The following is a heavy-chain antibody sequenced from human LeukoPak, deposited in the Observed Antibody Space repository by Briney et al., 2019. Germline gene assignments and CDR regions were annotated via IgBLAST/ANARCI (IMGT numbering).Heavy chain of an antibody. CDR1: GITFSTAW. CDR2: IKSKIGGATA. D-gene: IGHD3-10*01. J-gene: IGHJ5*02. Sequence: GGSPTLSCAAPGITFSTAWLSWFRQAPGKGLEWVGRIKSKIGGATADYAAPVKDRFTISRDDSKNTLYLQMNSLKTEDTAVYYCATDRAWFDPWGQGTLVTVSS. CDR3: ATDRAWFDP. V-gene: IGHV3-15*01.